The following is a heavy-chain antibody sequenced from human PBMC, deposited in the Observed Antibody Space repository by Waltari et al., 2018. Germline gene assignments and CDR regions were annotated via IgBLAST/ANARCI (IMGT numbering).Heavy chain of an antibody. Sequence: QVQLVESGGGVVQPGRSLRLSCAASGFTFSSYGMPWVRQAPGKGLEWVAVIWYDGSNKYYADSVKGRFTISRDNSKNTLYLQMNSLRAEDTAVYYCARGPKYYYDSSGHPLFDYWGQGTLVTVSS. CDR3: ARGPKYYYDSSGHPLFDY. D-gene: IGHD3-22*01. CDR2: IWYDGSNK. V-gene: IGHV3-33*01. CDR1: GFTFSSYG. J-gene: IGHJ4*02.